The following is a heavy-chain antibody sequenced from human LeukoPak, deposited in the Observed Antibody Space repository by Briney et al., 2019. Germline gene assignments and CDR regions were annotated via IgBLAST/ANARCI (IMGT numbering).Heavy chain of an antibody. V-gene: IGHV4-4*07. J-gene: IGHJ4*02. CDR2: IYTSGST. D-gene: IGHD6-19*01. CDR1: GGSISSHY. CDR3: ARSTYSSGWQDFDY. Sequence: SETLSLTCTVSGGSISSHYWSWIRQPAGKGLEWIGRIYTSGSTNYNPSLKSRVTMSVDTSKSQFSLKLSSVTAADTAVYYCARSTYSSGWQDFDYWGQGTLVTVSS.